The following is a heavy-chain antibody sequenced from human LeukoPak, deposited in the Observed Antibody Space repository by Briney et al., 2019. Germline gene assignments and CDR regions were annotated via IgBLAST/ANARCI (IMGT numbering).Heavy chain of an antibody. CDR1: GFTVSSNY. D-gene: IGHD3-10*01. CDR2: IYSGGST. V-gene: IGHV3-53*01. J-gene: IGHJ4*02. Sequence: GGSLRLSCAASGFTVSSNYMSWVRQAPGKGLEWVSVIYSGGSTYYADSVKGRFTISRDNSKNTLYLQMNSLRAEDTAVYYCARDTTMVRGVINGSYWGQGTLVTVSS. CDR3: ARDTTMVRGVINGSY.